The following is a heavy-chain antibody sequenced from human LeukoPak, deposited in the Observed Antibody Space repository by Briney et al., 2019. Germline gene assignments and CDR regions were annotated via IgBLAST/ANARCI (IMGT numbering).Heavy chain of an antibody. V-gene: IGHV4-59*01. D-gene: IGHD2-15*01. Sequence: SETLSLTCTVSGGSISSYYWSWIRQPPGKGLEWIGYIYYSGSTNYNPSLKSRVTISVDTSMNQFSLKLSSVTAADTAVYYCARYCSGGSCYRDWGQGTLVTVSS. J-gene: IGHJ4*02. CDR1: GGSISSYY. CDR3: ARYCSGGSCYRD. CDR2: IYYSGST.